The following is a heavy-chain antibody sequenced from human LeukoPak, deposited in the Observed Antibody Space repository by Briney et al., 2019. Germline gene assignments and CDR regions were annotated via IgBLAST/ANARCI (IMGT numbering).Heavy chain of an antibody. J-gene: IGHJ3*02. V-gene: IGHV3-30*02. D-gene: IGHD3-3*01. Sequence: GGSLRLSCAASGFSFSSYGMHWVRQAPGKGLEWVAFIRYDGSNKYYADSVKGRFTISRDNSKNTLYLQMNSLRAEDTAVYYCAKDRMYYDFWSGYSVDAFDIWGQGTMVTVSS. CDR1: GFSFSSYG. CDR2: IRYDGSNK. CDR3: AKDRMYYDFWSGYSVDAFDI.